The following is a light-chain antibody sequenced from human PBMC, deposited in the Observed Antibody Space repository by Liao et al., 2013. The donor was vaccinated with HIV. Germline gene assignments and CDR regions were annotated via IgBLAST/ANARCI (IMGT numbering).Light chain of an antibody. CDR2: YNN. Sequence: SYVLTQPPSVSVAPGKTARITCGGNNIGSKRVHWYQQRPGQAPVVVIFYNNDRPSGIPERFSGSTSGDTATLTISETQAIDEAEYYCQSWANSAVIFAGGTKLTVL. CDR1: NIGSKR. J-gene: IGLJ2*01. CDR3: QSWANSAVI. V-gene: IGLV3-21*01.